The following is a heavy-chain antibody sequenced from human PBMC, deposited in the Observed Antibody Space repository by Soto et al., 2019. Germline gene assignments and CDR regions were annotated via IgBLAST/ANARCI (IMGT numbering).Heavy chain of an antibody. CDR1: GFTFDDYA. CDR2: ISWNSGSI. D-gene: IGHD3-10*01. J-gene: IGHJ4*02. CDR3: AKYIDYGSGSSFDY. Sequence: EVQLVESGGGLVQPGRSLRLSCAASGFTFDDYAMHWVRQAPGKGLEWVSGISWNSGSIGYADSVKGRFTISRDNAKNSLYLQMNSLRAEDTALYYCAKYIDYGSGSSFDYWGQGTLVTVTS. V-gene: IGHV3-9*01.